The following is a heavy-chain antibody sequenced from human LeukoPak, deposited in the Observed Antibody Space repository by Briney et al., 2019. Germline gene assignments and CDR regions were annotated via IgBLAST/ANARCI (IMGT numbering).Heavy chain of an antibody. Sequence: SETLSLTCTVSGGSISSYYWSWIRQPPGKGLEWIGYIYYSGSTNYKPSLKSRVTISVDTSKNQFSLKLRSVTAADTAVYYCARRTQYSSSWIDYWGQGTLVTVSS. J-gene: IGHJ4*02. CDR1: GGSISSYY. D-gene: IGHD6-13*01. CDR2: IYYSGST. CDR3: ARRTQYSSSWIDY. V-gene: IGHV4-59*08.